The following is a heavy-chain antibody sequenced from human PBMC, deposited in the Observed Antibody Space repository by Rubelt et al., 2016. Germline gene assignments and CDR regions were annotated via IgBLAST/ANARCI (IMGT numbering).Heavy chain of an antibody. D-gene: IGHD2-8*01. CDR3: ARAQRIRLLMVYAPTFDY. CDR1: GYTFTSSA. V-gene: IGHV1-3*01. J-gene: IGHJ4*02. Sequence: QVQLVQSGAEVKKPGASVQVSCKDSGYTFTSSAMHWLRQAPGQRLEWMGWINAGNGNTKSSQKFQGRGTITRDTSASTAYMELSSLRSEDTAVYYCARAQRIRLLMVYAPTFDYWGQGTLVTVSS. CDR2: INAGNGNT.